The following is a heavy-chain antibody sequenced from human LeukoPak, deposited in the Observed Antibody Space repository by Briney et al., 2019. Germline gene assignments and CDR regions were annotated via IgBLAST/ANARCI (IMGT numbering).Heavy chain of an antibody. D-gene: IGHD2-2*01. CDR3: ARGGPIVVVPADNWNYADY. CDR1: GYTFTSYD. Sequence: ASVKVSCKASGYTFTSYDINWVRQATGQGLEWMGWMNPNSGNTGYAQEFQGRVTITRNTSISTAYMELSSLRSEDTAVYYCARGGPIVVVPADNWNYADYWGQGTLVTVSS. CDR2: MNPNSGNT. J-gene: IGHJ4*02. V-gene: IGHV1-8*03.